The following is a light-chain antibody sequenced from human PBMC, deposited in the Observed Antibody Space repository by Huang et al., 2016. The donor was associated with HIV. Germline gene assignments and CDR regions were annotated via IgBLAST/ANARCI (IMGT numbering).Light chain of an antibody. Sequence: DIQMTQSPSSLSSSLGDRVTITCQASQDISTYLNWYQQKPGKAPKLLIYDASNSETGVPSRFSGSGSGTDFTFTISSLQPEDIATYYCQQYDNRITFGGGTKVEIK. V-gene: IGKV1-33*01. CDR2: DAS. CDR1: QDISTY. CDR3: QQYDNRIT. J-gene: IGKJ4*01.